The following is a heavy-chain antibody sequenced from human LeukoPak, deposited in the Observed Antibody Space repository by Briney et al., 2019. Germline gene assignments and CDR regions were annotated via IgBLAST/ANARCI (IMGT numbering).Heavy chain of an antibody. CDR2: ISYDGSNK. D-gene: IGHD3-22*01. J-gene: IGHJ4*02. Sequence: GGSLRLSCAASEFTFSSYTMHWVRQAPGKGLEWVALISYDGSNKYYADSVKGRFTISRDNSKNTLYLQMNSLRAEDTAMYYCAREPSRSAYFDYWGQGTLVTVSP. CDR1: EFTFSSYT. V-gene: IGHV3-30-3*01. CDR3: AREPSRSAYFDY.